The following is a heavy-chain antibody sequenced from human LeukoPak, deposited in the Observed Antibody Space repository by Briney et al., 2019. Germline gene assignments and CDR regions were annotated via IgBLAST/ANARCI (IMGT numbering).Heavy chain of an antibody. D-gene: IGHD6-6*01. CDR1: GFTFSNYA. J-gene: IGHJ4*02. V-gene: IGHV3-23*01. CDR2: ISNSGGST. Sequence: PGGSLRLSCAASGFTFSNYAMSWVRQAPGKGLEWVSAISNSGGSTYYADSVKGRFTISRDNSKNTLYLQMNSLRAEDTAVYYCARGKAARRAGGFDYWGQGTLVTVSS. CDR3: ARGKAARRAGGFDY.